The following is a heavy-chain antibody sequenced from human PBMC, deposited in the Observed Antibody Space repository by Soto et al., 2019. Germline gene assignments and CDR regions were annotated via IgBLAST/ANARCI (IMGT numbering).Heavy chain of an antibody. V-gene: IGHV3-15*01. Sequence: GVSLRLSCAASGFTFSNAWMSWVRQAPGKGLEWVGRIKSKTDGGTTDYAAPVKGRFTISRDDSKNTLYLQMNSLKTEDTAVYYCAQAAMAQGFDYWGQGTLVTVSP. CDR2: IKSKTDGGTT. CDR3: AQAAMAQGFDY. D-gene: IGHD5-18*01. J-gene: IGHJ4*02. CDR1: GFTFSNAW.